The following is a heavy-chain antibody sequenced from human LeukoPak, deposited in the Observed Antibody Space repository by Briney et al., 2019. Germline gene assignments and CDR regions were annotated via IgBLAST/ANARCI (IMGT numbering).Heavy chain of an antibody. Sequence: PGGSLRLSCAASGFTFSSNYMSWVRQAPGKGLEWVSVIYSGGSTYYADSVKGRFTISRDNSKNTLYLQMNSLRAEDTAVYYCARDPGFVDYYYYMDVWGKGTTVTVSS. V-gene: IGHV3-53*01. CDR1: GFTFSSNY. J-gene: IGHJ6*03. CDR2: IYSGGST. D-gene: IGHD3-10*01. CDR3: ARDPGFVDYYYYMDV.